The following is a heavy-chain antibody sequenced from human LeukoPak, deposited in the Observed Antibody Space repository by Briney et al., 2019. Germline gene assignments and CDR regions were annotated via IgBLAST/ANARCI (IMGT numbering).Heavy chain of an antibody. CDR3: AADRMVGATPSFDY. Sequence: GASVKVSCKATGFTFTSSAMEWVRQARGQRLEWIGWIVVGSGNTNYARKFQERVTITRDMSTSTAYMELSSLRSEDTAVYYCAADRMVGATPSFDYWGQGTLVTVSS. CDR1: GFTFTSSA. V-gene: IGHV1-58*02. D-gene: IGHD1-26*01. CDR2: IVVGSGNT. J-gene: IGHJ4*02.